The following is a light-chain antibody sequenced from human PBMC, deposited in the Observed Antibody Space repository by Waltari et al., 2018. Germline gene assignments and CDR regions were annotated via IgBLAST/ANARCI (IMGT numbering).Light chain of an antibody. CDR3: TSFTTIGIPLV. Sequence: QSALTQPASVSGSPGQSITISCTGTNSDIGIYNYVSWYQQPPGKAPKPIIYEVNNRPSGVSTRFSGSKSGNTASLTISGLQPEDEADYYCTSFTTIGIPLVFGGGTKLTVL. CDR2: EVN. V-gene: IGLV2-14*01. CDR1: NSDIGIYNY. J-gene: IGLJ3*02.